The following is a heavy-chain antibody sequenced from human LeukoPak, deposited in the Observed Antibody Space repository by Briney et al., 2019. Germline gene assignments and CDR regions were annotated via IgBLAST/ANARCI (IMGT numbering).Heavy chain of an antibody. CDR1: GFTFSSYW. J-gene: IGHJ5*02. CDR3: ARDLDDPAIAAAGPNWFDP. V-gene: IGHV3-74*01. Sequence: GRSLRLSCAASGFTFSSYWMHWVRQAPGKGLVWVSRINSGGSSTSYADSVKGRFTISRDNAKNTLYLQMNSLRAEDTAVYYCARDLDDPAIAAAGPNWFDPWGQGTLVTVSS. D-gene: IGHD6-13*01. CDR2: INSGGSST.